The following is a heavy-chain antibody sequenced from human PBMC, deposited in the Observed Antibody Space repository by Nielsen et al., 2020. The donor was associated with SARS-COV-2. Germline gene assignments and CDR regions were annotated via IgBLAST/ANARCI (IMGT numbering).Heavy chain of an antibody. V-gene: IGHV6-1*01. CDR3: ARDPTGGIAAAGTLRFDY. D-gene: IGHD6-13*01. CDR2: TYYRSKWYN. Sequence: SQTLSLTWAISGDSVSSNSAAWNWIRQSPSRGLEWLGRTYYRSKWYNDYAVSVKSRITINPDTSKNQFSLQLNSVTPEDTAVYYCARDPTGGIAAAGTLRFDYWGQGTLVTVSS. J-gene: IGHJ4*02. CDR1: GDSVSSNSAA.